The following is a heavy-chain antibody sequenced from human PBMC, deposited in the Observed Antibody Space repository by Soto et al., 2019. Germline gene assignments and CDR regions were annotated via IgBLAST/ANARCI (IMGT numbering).Heavy chain of an antibody. CDR3: ARGRTDYAYFEP. V-gene: IGHV3-48*02. Sequence: GGSLRLSCAASGIAFNSHTMYWVRQPPGKGLEWVSYISSSGSSTYYADSVKGRFTISRDNARNSLSLQMNGLRDEDTAVYYCARGRTDYAYFEPWGQGTLVTVSS. CDR2: ISSSGSST. J-gene: IGHJ4*02. D-gene: IGHD3-16*01. CDR1: GIAFNSHT.